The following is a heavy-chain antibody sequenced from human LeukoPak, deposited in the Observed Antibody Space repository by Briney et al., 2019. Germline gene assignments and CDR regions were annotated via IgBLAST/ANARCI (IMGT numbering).Heavy chain of an antibody. V-gene: IGHV5-51*01. J-gene: IGHJ3*02. CDR2: IYPGDSDT. Sequence: GESLKIPCKGSGYSFTSYWIGWVRQMPGKGLEWMGIIYPGDSDTRYSPSFQGQVTISADKSISTAYLQWSSLKASDTAMYYCARELPPTHGVTDAFDIWGQGTMVTVSS. D-gene: IGHD3-10*01. CDR1: GYSFTSYW. CDR3: ARELPPTHGVTDAFDI.